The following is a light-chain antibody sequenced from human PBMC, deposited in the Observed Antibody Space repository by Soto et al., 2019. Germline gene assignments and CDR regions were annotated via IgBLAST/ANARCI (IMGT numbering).Light chain of an antibody. CDR2: SAS. J-gene: IGKJ1*01. Sequence: EILITQSPSTLSASTGERVPLSWWASQSVSGSLAWYQQKPGKAPRLLIYSASTRDSGIPARFSGSGSGTEFTLTISSLQSEDFAVYYCQQYNSYSETFGQGTKVDIK. V-gene: IGKV3-15*01. CDR3: QQYNSYSET. CDR1: QSVSGS.